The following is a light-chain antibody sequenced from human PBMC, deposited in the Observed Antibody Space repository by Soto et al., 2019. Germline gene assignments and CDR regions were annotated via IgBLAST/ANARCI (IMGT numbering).Light chain of an antibody. Sequence: AIQMTQSPSSLSASVGDGVTITCRASQGIRNDLGWYQQKPGKAPKLLIFAASSLQSGVPSRFSGSGSGTDFTLTISSLQPEDFATYYCLQDYNYPLTFGGGTKVDIK. CDR2: AAS. J-gene: IGKJ4*01. V-gene: IGKV1-6*01. CDR1: QGIRND. CDR3: LQDYNYPLT.